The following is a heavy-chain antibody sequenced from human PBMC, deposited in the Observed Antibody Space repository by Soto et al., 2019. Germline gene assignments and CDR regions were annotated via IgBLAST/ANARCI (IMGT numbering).Heavy chain of an antibody. J-gene: IGHJ3*01. D-gene: IGHD1-26*01. V-gene: IGHV2-5*02. Sequence: QITLKESGPTLVKPTQTLTLTCTFAGFALTRSEVDVGWIRQPPGKALEWLALIYGDDEKLYSPSLKTRLTITRHTSENQVVLTMTNMDPVDTATYYCAQSKWELLRAFEVWGQGTMVTVSS. CDR2: IYGDDEK. CDR1: GFALTRSEVD. CDR3: AQSKWELLRAFEV.